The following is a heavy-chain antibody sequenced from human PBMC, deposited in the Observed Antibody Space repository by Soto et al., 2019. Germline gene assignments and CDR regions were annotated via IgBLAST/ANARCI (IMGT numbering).Heavy chain of an antibody. CDR2: ISGSGGST. CDR1: GFTFSSYA. J-gene: IGHJ5*02. V-gene: IGHV3-23*01. CDR3: AKHAPDAIRRDNWFDP. Sequence: GGSLRLSCAASGFTFSSYAMSWVRQAPGKGLEWVSAISGSGGSTYYADSVKGRFTISRDNSKNTLYLQMNSLRAEDTDVYYCAKHAPDAIRRDNWFDPWGQGTLVTVSS. D-gene: IGHD2-2*02.